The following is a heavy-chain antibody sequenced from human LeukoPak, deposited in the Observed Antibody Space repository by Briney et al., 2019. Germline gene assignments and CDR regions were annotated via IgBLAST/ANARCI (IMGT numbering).Heavy chain of an antibody. V-gene: IGHV4-59*01. CDR1: GGSISSYY. CDR3: ARDYNYYDSSGFYGMDV. CDR2: IYYSGST. D-gene: IGHD3-22*01. J-gene: IGHJ6*02. Sequence: SETLSLTCTVSGGSISSYYWSRIRQPPGKGLEWIGYIYYSGSTNYNPSLKSRVTISVDTSKNQFSLKLSSVTAADTAVYYCARDYNYYDSSGFYGMDVWGQGTTVTVSS.